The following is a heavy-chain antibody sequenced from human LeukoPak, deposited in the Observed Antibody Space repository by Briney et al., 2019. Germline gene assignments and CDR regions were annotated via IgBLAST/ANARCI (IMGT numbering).Heavy chain of an antibody. J-gene: IGHJ4*02. CDR1: GGSISSYY. CDR3: ARQGVATAIDY. CDR2: ISASGNP. V-gene: IGHV4-4*07. D-gene: IGHD2-21*02. Sequence: SETLSLTCTVSGGSISSYYWSWLRQPAGKGLEWIGRISASGNPNYNPSLKSRVTMSVDTSKNLFALKLSSVTAADTAVYYCARQGVATAIDYWGQGTLVTVSS.